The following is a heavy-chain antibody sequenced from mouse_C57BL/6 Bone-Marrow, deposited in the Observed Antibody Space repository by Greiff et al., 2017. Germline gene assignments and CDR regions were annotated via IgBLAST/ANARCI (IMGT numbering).Heavy chain of an antibody. Sequence: EVQRVESGGGLVQPKGSLKLSCAASGFTFNTYAMHWVRQAPGKGLEWVARIRSKSSNYATYYADSVKDRFTISRDDSQSMLYLQMNNLKTEDTAMYYCVRGRGLLVLYYAMDYWGQGTSVTVSS. CDR2: IRSKSSNYAT. CDR3: VRGRGLLVLYYAMDY. D-gene: IGHD6-1*01. CDR1: GFTFNTYA. J-gene: IGHJ4*01. V-gene: IGHV10-3*01.